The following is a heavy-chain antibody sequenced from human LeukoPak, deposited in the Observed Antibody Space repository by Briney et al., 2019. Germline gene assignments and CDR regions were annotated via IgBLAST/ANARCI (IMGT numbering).Heavy chain of an antibody. V-gene: IGHV4-34*01. J-gene: IGHJ5*02. CDR1: GGSFSGYY. CDR2: INHSGST. CDR3: ARARDEWYYYDSSGYPRWFDP. Sequence: SETLSLTCAVYGGSFSGYYWSWIRRPPGKGLEWVGEINHSGSTNYNPSLKSRVTISVDTSKNQFSLKLSSVTAADTAVYYCARARDEWYYYDSSGYPRWFDPWGQGTLVTVSS. D-gene: IGHD3-22*01.